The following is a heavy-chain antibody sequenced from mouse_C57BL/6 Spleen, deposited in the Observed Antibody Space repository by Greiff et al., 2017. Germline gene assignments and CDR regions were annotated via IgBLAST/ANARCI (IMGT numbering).Heavy chain of an antibody. J-gene: IGHJ4*01. CDR1: VYTFTSYW. CDR3: ASRDYYGSSSYYYAMDY. V-gene: IGHV1-55*01. CDR2: IYPGSGST. Sequence: QVQLQQPGAELVKPGASVKMSCKAPVYTFTSYWITWVKQRPGQGLEWIGDIYPGSGSTNYNEKFKSKATLTVDTSSSTAYMQLSSLTSEDSAVYYCASRDYYGSSSYYYAMDYWGQGTSVTVSS. D-gene: IGHD1-1*01.